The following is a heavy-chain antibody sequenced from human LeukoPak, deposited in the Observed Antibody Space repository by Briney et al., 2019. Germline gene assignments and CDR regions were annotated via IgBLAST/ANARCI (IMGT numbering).Heavy chain of an antibody. V-gene: IGHV4-59*01. CDR3: ARETSQKGAHYMDV. CDR2: IYYSGST. Sequence: SETLSLTCTVSGDSLTGYYWGGIREPPGKGREGLGNIYYSGSTNYNPSLKSRVTISVDTSKNQFSLKLSSVTAADTAVYYCARETSQKGAHYMDVWGKGTTVTISS. CDR1: GDSLTGYY. J-gene: IGHJ6*03. D-gene: IGHD3-16*01.